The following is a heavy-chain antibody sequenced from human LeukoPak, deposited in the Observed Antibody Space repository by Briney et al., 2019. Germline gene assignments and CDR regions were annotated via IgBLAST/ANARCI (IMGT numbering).Heavy chain of an antibody. J-gene: IGHJ4*02. D-gene: IGHD2-15*01. CDR2: MNPNSGNT. CDR1: GYTFTSYD. Sequence: ASVKVSCKASGYTFTSYDINWVRQATGQGLEWMGWMNPNSGNTGYAQKFQGRVTITRNTSISTAYMELSSLRSEDTAVYYCARQVDYCSGGSCYSFDYWGQGTLVTVSS. CDR3: ARQVDYCSGGSCYSFDY. V-gene: IGHV1-8*03.